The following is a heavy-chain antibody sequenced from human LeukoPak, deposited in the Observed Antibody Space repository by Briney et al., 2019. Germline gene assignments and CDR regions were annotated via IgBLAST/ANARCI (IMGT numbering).Heavy chain of an antibody. D-gene: IGHD3-22*01. J-gene: IGHJ3*02. V-gene: IGHV4-38-2*01. CDR3: ARAYYYDSSDAFDI. CDR2: IYHSGST. CDR1: GYSISSGYY. Sequence: SETLSLTCAASGYSISSGYYWGWIRQPPGKGLEWIGSIYHSGSTYYNPSLKSRVTISVDTSKNQFSLKLSSVTAADTAVYYCARAYYYDSSDAFDIWGQGTMVTVSS.